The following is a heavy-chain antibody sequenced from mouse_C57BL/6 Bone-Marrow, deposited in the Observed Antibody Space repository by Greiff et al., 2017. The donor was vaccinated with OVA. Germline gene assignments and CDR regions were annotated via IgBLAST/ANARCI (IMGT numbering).Heavy chain of an antibody. CDR3: ARRDGSSPYAMDY. J-gene: IGHJ4*01. CDR2: IDPNSGGT. D-gene: IGHD1-1*01. Sequence: VKLLQPGAELVKPGASVKLSCKASGYTFTSYWMHWVKQRPGRGLEWIGRIDPNSGGTKYNEKFKSKATLTVDKPSSTAYMQLSSLTSEDSAVYYCARRDGSSPYAMDYWGQGTSVTVSS. V-gene: IGHV1-72*01. CDR1: GYTFTSYW.